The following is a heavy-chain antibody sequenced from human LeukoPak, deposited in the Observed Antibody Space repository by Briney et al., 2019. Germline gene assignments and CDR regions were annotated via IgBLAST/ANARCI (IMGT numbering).Heavy chain of an antibody. D-gene: IGHD2-15*01. CDR2: ISSSSSYI. Sequence: GGSLRLSCAASGFTFSSYSMNWVRQAPGKGLEWVSSISSSSSYIYYADSVKGRFTISRDNAKNSLYLQMNSLRAEDTAVYYCARGTSGSSCSFFDCWGQGTLVTVSS. CDR1: GFTFSSYS. CDR3: ARGTSGSSCSFFDC. V-gene: IGHV3-21*01. J-gene: IGHJ4*02.